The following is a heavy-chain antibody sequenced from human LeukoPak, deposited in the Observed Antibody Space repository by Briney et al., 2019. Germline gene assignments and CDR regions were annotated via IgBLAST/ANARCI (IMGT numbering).Heavy chain of an antibody. J-gene: IGHJ3*02. D-gene: IGHD3-22*01. CDR3: ARAYYYDSSGYWPLPDAFDI. CDR1: GGSISSYY. V-gene: IGHV4-59*08. CDR2: IYYSGST. Sequence: PSETLSLTCTVSGGSISSYYWSWIRQPPGKAREWIGYIYYSGSTNYNPSLKSRVTISVDTSKNQFSLKLSSVTAADTAVYYCARAYYYDSSGYWPLPDAFDIWGQGTMVTVSS.